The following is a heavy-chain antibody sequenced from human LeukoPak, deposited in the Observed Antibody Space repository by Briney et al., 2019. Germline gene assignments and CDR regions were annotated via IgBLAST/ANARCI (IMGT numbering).Heavy chain of an antibody. Sequence: SETLSLTCTVSGGSISSSSYYWGWIRQPPGKGLERIGSIYYSGSTYYNPSLKSRVTISVDTSKNQFSLKLSSVTAADTAVYYCARLARSTADAFDIWGQGTMVTVSS. V-gene: IGHV4-39*01. D-gene: IGHD6-6*01. J-gene: IGHJ3*02. CDR2: IYYSGST. CDR1: GGSISSSSYY. CDR3: ARLARSTADAFDI.